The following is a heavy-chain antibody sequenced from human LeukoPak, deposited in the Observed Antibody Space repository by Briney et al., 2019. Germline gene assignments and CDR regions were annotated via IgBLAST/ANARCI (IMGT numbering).Heavy chain of an antibody. Sequence: GGSLRLSCAASGFTFASYSMNWVRQAPGKGLEWVSSISGDSTYIYNAGSVKGRFTISRDNAQASLYLQMISLRADDTAVYYCARVSGRLERQSDLDYWGQGTLVIVSS. CDR3: ARVSGRLERQSDLDY. J-gene: IGHJ4*02. V-gene: IGHV3-21*01. CDR2: ISGDSTYI. CDR1: GFTFASYS. D-gene: IGHD1-1*01.